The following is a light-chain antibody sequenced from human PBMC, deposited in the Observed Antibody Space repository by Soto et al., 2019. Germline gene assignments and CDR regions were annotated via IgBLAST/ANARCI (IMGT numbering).Light chain of an antibody. V-gene: IGKV3-15*01. Sequence: EIVMTQSPASLSVSPGERATLSCRASHGVSRNLAWYQQKPGQAPRLLIYGASTRATGIPSRFSGSVSGTEFTLTISRLQSEDFAVYYCQQYNNWARTFGQGTKVDIK. CDR2: GAS. CDR1: HGVSRN. J-gene: IGKJ1*01. CDR3: QQYNNWART.